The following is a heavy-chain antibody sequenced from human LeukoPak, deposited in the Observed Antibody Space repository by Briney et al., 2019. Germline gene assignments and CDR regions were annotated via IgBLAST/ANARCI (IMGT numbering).Heavy chain of an antibody. CDR2: IRSTANGYAT. CDR3: AKDIRGYSSGWYD. Sequence: GGSLRLSCAASGFTFSGSALHWVRQASGKGLEWVGRIRSTANGYATAYAASVKGRFTISRDDSKNTAYLQMNSLRAEDTAVYYCAKDIRGYSSGWYDWGQGTLVTVSS. D-gene: IGHD6-19*01. V-gene: IGHV3-73*01. J-gene: IGHJ4*02. CDR1: GFTFSGSA.